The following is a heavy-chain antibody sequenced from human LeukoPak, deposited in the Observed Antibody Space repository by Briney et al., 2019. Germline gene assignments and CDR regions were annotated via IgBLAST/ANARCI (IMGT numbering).Heavy chain of an antibody. Sequence: NPSETLSLTCAVYGGSFSGYYWSWIRQPPGKGLEWIGEINHSGSTNYNPSLKSRVTISVDTSKNQFSLKLSSVTAADTAVYYCARAPSRIAAHGYWGQGTLVTVSS. D-gene: IGHD6-6*01. V-gene: IGHV4-34*01. CDR1: GGSFSGYY. CDR2: INHSGST. J-gene: IGHJ4*02. CDR3: ARAPSRIAAHGY.